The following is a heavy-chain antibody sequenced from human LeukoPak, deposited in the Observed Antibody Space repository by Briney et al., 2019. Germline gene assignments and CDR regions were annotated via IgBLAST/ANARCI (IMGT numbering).Heavy chain of an antibody. V-gene: IGHV4-30-2*01. D-gene: IGHD4-17*01. J-gene: IGHJ5*02. CDR3: AREGEYGDSYL. Sequence: SQSLSLTCVLSGASISSGCYYCNWLRQAPGKGLELIGWIYHSGRTYYNPSLRGRVTISEDMSRNQFSLKLTSVTAADTAVYYCAREGEYGDSYLWGQGTLVTVSS. CDR2: IYHSGRT. CDR1: GASISSGCYY.